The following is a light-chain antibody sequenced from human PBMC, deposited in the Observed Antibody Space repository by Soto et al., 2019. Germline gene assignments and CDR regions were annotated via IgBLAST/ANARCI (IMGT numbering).Light chain of an antibody. CDR2: DAS. CDR3: XXRXXXXPLT. J-gene: IGKJ5*01. Sequence: VLTTSPATLSLSPGERATLSCRASQSVNNYLAWYQQKPGQPPRLLIYDASNRATGIPARFSGSGSGTDFTLTISSLEPEDFAVYYXXXRXXXXPLTFXQGTRVEIK. CDR1: QSVNNY. V-gene: IGKV3-11*01.